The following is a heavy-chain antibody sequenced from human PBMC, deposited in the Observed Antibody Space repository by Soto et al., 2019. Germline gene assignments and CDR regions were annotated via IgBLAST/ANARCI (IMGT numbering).Heavy chain of an antibody. CDR3: ARDGGVQARFDP. V-gene: IGHV1-3*01. Sequence: GASVKVSCKASGYTFTKYYMHWVRQAPGQRLEWMGWINADNGNTKYSQKFQGRVTITRDTSASTAYMELRSLRSDDTAVYYCARDGGVQARFDPWGQGTLVTVSS. J-gene: IGHJ5*02. CDR2: INADNGNT. CDR1: GYTFTKYY. D-gene: IGHD2-8*02.